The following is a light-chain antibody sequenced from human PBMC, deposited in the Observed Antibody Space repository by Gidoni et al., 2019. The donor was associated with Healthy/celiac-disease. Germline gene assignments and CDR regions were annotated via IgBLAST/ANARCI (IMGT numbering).Light chain of an antibody. CDR1: QRISSY. Sequence: DIQMTQSPSSLSASVGDRLTITCRASQRISSYLNWYQQKPGKAPKLLIYAASSLQSGVPSRFSGSGSTKDFTLTISSLQPEDFATYYWQRSYRKGTFGQGTRLEIK. V-gene: IGKV1-39*01. CDR3: QRSYRKGT. J-gene: IGKJ5*01. CDR2: AAS.